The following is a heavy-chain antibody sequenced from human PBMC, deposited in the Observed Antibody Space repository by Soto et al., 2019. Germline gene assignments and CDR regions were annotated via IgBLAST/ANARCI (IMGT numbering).Heavy chain of an antibody. CDR3: ARDSDFWSGQTYYYYYGMDV. CDR2: IKQDESDK. Sequence: GGSLRLSCAASGFTFSSYWMSWVRQAPGKGLERVANIKQDESDKYYVDSVKGRFTITRDNAKNSLYLQMNSRRAEDTAVYYCARDSDFWSGQTYYYYYGMDVWGQGTTVTVSS. V-gene: IGHV3-7*01. J-gene: IGHJ6*02. D-gene: IGHD3-3*01. CDR1: GFTFSSYW.